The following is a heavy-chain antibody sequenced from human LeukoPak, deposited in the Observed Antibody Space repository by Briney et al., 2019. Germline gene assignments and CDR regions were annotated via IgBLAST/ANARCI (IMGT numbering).Heavy chain of an antibody. CDR1: GFTFSSFA. CDR3: AKVDTAMIRRYYFDF. CDR2: ISGSTYIT. V-gene: IGHV3-23*01. Sequence: GGSLRLSCAASGFTFSSFAMSWVRQAPGKGLEWVSTISGSTYITYYADSVKGRFTISRDTSNNTLYLQLDSLRAEDTAVYYCAKVDTAMIRRYYFDFWGKGTLVTVSS. D-gene: IGHD5-18*01. J-gene: IGHJ4*02.